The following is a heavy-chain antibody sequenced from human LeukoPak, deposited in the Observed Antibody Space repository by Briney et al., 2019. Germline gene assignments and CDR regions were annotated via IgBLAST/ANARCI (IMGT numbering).Heavy chain of an antibody. CDR2: ISSSSSYI. Sequence: GGSLRLSCAASGFTFSSYSMNWVRQAPGKGLEWVSSISSSSSYIYYADSVKGRLTISRDNAKNSLYLQMNSLRAEDTAVYYCARDTYYDFWSGYYTVADFDYWGQGTLVTVSS. J-gene: IGHJ4*02. CDR1: GFTFSSYS. V-gene: IGHV3-21*01. CDR3: ARDTYYDFWSGYYTVADFDY. D-gene: IGHD3-3*01.